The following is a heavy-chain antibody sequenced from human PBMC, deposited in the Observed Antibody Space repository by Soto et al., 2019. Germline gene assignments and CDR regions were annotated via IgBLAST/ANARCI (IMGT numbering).Heavy chain of an antibody. D-gene: IGHD2-15*01. V-gene: IGHV4-30-4*01. CDR2: IYYSGST. Sequence: PSETLSLTCTVSGGSISSGDYYWSWIRQPPGKGLEWIGYIYYSGSTYYNPSLKSRVTISVDTSKNQFSLKLSSVTAADTAVYYCASFGTQYCSGGSCYSSRFFAYWGQGTLVTVSS. CDR3: ASFGTQYCSGGSCYSSRFFAY. CDR1: GGSISSGDYY. J-gene: IGHJ4*02.